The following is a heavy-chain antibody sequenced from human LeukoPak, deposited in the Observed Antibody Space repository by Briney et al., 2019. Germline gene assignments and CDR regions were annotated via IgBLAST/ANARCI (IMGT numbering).Heavy chain of an antibody. D-gene: IGHD3-9*01. CDR3: ARIKRRTYYDILTRYYFDY. Sequence: GGSLRLSCAASGFTFSSYWMSWVRQAPGKGLEWVANIKQDGSEKYYVDSVKGRFTISRDNAKNSLYLQMNSLRAEDTAVYYCARIKRRTYYDILTRYYFDYWGQGTLVTVSS. V-gene: IGHV3-7*03. CDR1: GFTFSSYW. J-gene: IGHJ4*02. CDR2: IKQDGSEK.